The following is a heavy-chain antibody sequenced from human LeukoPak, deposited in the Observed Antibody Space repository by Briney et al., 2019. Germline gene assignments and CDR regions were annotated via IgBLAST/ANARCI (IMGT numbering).Heavy chain of an antibody. V-gene: IGHV3-30*02. CDR1: GFTFSSYG. D-gene: IGHD3-9*01. J-gene: IGHJ4*02. CDR2: IRYDGSNK. Sequence: GGSLRLPCAASGFTFSSYGMHWVRQAPGKGLEWVAFIRYDGSNKYYADSVKGRFTISRDNSKNTLYLQMNSLRAEDTAVYYCAKVNLRYFDWLLSGDWGQGTLVTVSS. CDR3: AKVNLRYFDWLLSGD.